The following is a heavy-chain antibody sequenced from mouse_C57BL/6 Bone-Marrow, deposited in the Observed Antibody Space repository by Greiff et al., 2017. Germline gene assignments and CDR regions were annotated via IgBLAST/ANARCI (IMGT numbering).Heavy chain of an antibody. CDR2: INPSSGYT. CDR1: GYTFTSYW. CDR3: ARRYYGSPHFDYWGQGTTLTHFDY. Sequence: QVQLQQSGAELAKPGASVKLSCKASGYTFTSYWMHWVKQRPGQGLEWIGYINPSSGYTKYNQKFKDKATLTADKSSSTAYMQLSSLTYEDSAVDYCARRYYGSPHFDYWGQGTTLTHFDYWGQGTTLTVSS. D-gene: IGHD1-1*01. V-gene: IGHV1-7*01. J-gene: IGHJ2*01.